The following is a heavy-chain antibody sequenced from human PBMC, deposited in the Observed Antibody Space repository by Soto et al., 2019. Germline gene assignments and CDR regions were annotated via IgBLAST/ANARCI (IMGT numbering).Heavy chain of an antibody. CDR1: GYSFTSYW. CDR2: IYPGDSDT. CDR3: AGHICMDSSSLYHYRMDC. Sequence: ESPKISCKGSGYSFTSYWLGWVRQMPGKGLEWVGIIYPGDSDTRYSPSFQGQVTISADKSISTAYLQWSSLKASDTAMYYCAGHICMDSSSLYHYRMDCWGQGNTVRVSS. J-gene: IGHJ6*01. V-gene: IGHV5-51*01. D-gene: IGHD6-6*01.